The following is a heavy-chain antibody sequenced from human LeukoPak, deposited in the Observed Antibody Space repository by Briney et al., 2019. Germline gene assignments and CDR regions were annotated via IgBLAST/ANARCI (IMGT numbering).Heavy chain of an antibody. CDR2: IYQSGRT. CDR3: ARVSAEGAFDI. Sequence: SETLSLTCTLSGYSISGGYYWGWSRPPPGKGLEWFGRIYQSGRTYYNPPLTSPATISVDTSKNHFSLKLCSVTAPATPVFYFARVSAEGAFDIWGEGTMVTVSS. V-gene: IGHV4-38-2*02. CDR1: GYSISGGYY. J-gene: IGHJ3*02.